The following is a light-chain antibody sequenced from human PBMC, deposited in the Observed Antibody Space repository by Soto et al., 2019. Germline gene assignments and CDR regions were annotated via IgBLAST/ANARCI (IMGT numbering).Light chain of an antibody. J-gene: IGKJ4*01. CDR2: DAS. CDR1: QSVSSSS. CDR3: QQHRSSPNT. Sequence: EIVLTQSPGTLSLSPGERATLSCRASQSVSSSSLAWYQQRRGQAPRLLIHDASSRATGIPDRFSGSGSGTDFTLTISRLEPEDFAVYYCQQHRSSPNTFGGGTKVDIK. V-gene: IGKV3-20*01.